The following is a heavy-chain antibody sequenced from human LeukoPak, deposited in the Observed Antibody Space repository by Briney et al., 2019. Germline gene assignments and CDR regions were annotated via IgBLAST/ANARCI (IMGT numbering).Heavy chain of an antibody. CDR2: IWFDGGNK. J-gene: IGHJ4*02. V-gene: IGHV3-33*01. D-gene: IGHD2-21*02. CDR3: ATGDGLIVVVTATT. CDR1: GFTFGSSDG. Sequence: GGSLRLSCVASGFTFGSSDGIHWVRQAPGKGLEWVALIWFDGGNKYYADSVKGRFTISGDNSENTLYLQMSSLRAEDSAVYYCATGDGLIVVVTATTWGQGTLVTVSS.